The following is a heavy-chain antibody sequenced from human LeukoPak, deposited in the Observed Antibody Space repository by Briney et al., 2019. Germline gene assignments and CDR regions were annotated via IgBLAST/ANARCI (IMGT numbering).Heavy chain of an antibody. D-gene: IGHD6-19*01. CDR3: ATHAVAGTLLRYYFDY. CDR1: GYTFTSYY. J-gene: IGHJ4*02. V-gene: IGHV1-46*01. Sequence: ASVKVSCKASGYTFTSYYMHWVRQAPGQGLEWMGIINPSGGSTSYAQKFQGRVTMTEDTSTDTAYMELSSLRSEDTAVYYCATHAVAGTLLRYYFDYWGQGTLVTVSS. CDR2: INPSGGST.